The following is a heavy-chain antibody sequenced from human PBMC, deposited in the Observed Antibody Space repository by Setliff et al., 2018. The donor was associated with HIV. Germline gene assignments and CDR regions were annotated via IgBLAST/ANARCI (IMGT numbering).Heavy chain of an antibody. V-gene: IGHV3-9*01. CDR3: AKVGRTSDSGAYYVYYFDY. CDR2: SSWNSGSI. J-gene: IGHJ4*02. CDR1: GFTFDDYA. D-gene: IGHD3-22*01. Sequence: GGSLRLSCTASGFTFDDYAMHWVRQTPGKGLGWVSGSSWNSGSIGYADSLKGRFTISRDNAKNSLYLQMNSLRAEDTALYYCAKVGRTSDSGAYYVYYFDYWGQGTLVTVSS.